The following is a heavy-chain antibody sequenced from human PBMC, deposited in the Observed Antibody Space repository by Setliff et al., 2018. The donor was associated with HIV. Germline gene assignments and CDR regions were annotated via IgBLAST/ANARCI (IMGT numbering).Heavy chain of an antibody. CDR2: IYHSGST. CDR1: GGSIRSGNW. Sequence: LSLTCAVSGGSIRSGNWWTWVRQSPGKGLEWIGEIYHSGSTNYSPSLKSRVTISLDTSKNQFSLKLSSVTAADTAVYYCARPGRASYYYYMDVWGKGTTVTVSS. D-gene: IGHD3-10*01. CDR3: ARPGRASYYYYMDV. V-gene: IGHV4-4*02. J-gene: IGHJ6*03.